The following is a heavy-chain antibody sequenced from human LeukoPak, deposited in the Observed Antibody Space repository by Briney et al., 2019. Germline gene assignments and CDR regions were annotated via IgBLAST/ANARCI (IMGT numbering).Heavy chain of an antibody. J-gene: IGHJ6*03. CDR2: IRSKANSYAT. CDR1: GFTFSGSA. D-gene: IGHD2-2*01. V-gene: IGHV3-73*01. Sequence: GGSLKLSCAVSGFTFSGSAMHWVRQGSGKGLEWVGCIRSKANSYATAYAASVKGRFTISRDDSKNTAYLQMNSLKTEDTAVYYCRIVVVPAAISPLRGGYMDVWGKGTTVTVSS. CDR3: RIVVVPAAISPLRGGYMDV.